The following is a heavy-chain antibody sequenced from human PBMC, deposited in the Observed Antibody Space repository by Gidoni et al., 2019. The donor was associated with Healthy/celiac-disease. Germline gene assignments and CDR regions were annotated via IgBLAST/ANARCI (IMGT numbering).Heavy chain of an antibody. J-gene: IGHJ5*02. CDR1: GFTVSSNY. Sequence: EVQLVESGGGLVQPGWSLRLSCAASGFTVSSNYMSWVRQAPGKGLEWVSVIYSGGSTYYADSVKGRFTIARHNSKNTLYLQMNSLRAEDTAVYYCARDWSGGSYCFDPWGQGTLVTVSS. D-gene: IGHD1-26*01. CDR2: IYSGGST. V-gene: IGHV3-53*04. CDR3: ARDWSGGSYCFDP.